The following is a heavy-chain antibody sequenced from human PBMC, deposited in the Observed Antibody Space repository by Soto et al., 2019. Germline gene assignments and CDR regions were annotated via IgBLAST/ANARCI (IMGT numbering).Heavy chain of an antibody. V-gene: IGHV3-43*01. CDR3: AKDSRGGYYYMDV. J-gene: IGHJ6*03. Sequence: GGSLRLSCAASGFTFDDYTMHWVRQAPGKGLEWVSLISWDGGSTYYADSVKGRFTISRDNSKNSLYLQMNSLRTEDTALYYCAKDSRGGYYYMDVWGKGTTVTVSS. D-gene: IGHD3-10*01. CDR1: GFTFDDYT. CDR2: ISWDGGST.